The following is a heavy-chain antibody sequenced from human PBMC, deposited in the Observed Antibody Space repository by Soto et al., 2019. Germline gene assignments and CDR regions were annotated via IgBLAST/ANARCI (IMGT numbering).Heavy chain of an antibody. J-gene: IGHJ6*03. CDR1: GFTFSSYA. CDR2: ISGSGGST. CDR3: AKEVGYYDFWSGYYPGAYYYYYYMDV. D-gene: IGHD3-3*01. Sequence: GGSLRLSCAASGFTFSSYAMSWVHQAPGKGLEWVSAISGSGGSTYYADSVKGRFTISRVNSKNTLYLQMNSLRAEDTAVYYCAKEVGYYDFWSGYYPGAYYYYYYMDVWGKGTTATVSS. V-gene: IGHV3-23*01.